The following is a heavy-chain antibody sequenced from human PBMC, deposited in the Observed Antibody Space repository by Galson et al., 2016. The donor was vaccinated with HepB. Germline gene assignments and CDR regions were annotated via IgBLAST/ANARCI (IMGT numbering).Heavy chain of an antibody. CDR1: GYSISSGTY. V-gene: IGHV4-61*01. Sequence: ETLSLTCSVSGYSISSGTYRGWIRQPPAKGLEWNGYTYYTGDTNYNPSVKSGVTISLDASKNQFSLRLTSVTAADTAVYYCARDQGGYFDSWGRGALVIVSS. J-gene: IGHJ2*01. D-gene: IGHD1-26*01. CDR2: TYYTGDT. CDR3: ARDQGGYFDS.